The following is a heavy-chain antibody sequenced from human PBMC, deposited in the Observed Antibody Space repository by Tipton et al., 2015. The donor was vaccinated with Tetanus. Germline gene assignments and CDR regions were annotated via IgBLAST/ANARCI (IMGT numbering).Heavy chain of an antibody. CDR3: LWGYQSY. V-gene: IGHV3-15*01. Sequence: GSLRLSCAASGFSFSVAWMTWVRQAPGKGLEWVGRIKSKADGETTEYAGPVKGRFTISRDDSKNMLYLQMTGLKTDDTGVYYCLWGYQSYWGQGTPVTVSS. J-gene: IGHJ4*02. D-gene: IGHD3-16*02. CDR1: GFSFSVAW. CDR2: IKSKADGETT.